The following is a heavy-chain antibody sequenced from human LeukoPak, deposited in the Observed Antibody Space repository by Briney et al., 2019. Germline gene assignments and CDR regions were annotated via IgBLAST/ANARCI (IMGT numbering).Heavy chain of an antibody. V-gene: IGHV4-30-2*01. J-gene: IGHJ5*02. CDR3: ARDMFDP. CDR1: GDAISSGGHY. Sequence: PSQTLSLTCTVSGDAISSGGHYWSCIRQPPGKGLEWIGYIYHSGSTYYSPSLKSRVTISVDRSKNQFSLKLSSVTAADTAVSYCARDMFDPWGQGTLVTVSS. CDR2: IYHSGST.